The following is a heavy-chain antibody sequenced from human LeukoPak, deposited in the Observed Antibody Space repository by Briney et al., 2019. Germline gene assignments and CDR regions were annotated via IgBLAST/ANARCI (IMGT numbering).Heavy chain of an antibody. Sequence: ASVKVSCKASGGTFSSYAISWVRQAPGQGLEWVGWMNPNSGNTGYAQKFQGRVTMTRNTSISTAYMELSSLRSEDTAVYYCATGDVDYWGQGTLVTVSS. J-gene: IGHJ4*02. CDR2: MNPNSGNT. V-gene: IGHV1-8*02. CDR3: ATGDVDY. D-gene: IGHD4-17*01. CDR1: GGTFSSYA.